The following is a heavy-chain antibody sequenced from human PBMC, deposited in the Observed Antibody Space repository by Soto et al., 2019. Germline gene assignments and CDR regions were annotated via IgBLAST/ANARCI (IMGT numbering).Heavy chain of an antibody. J-gene: IGHJ6*02. D-gene: IGHD3-16*01. V-gene: IGHV1-8*01. Sequence: ASVKVSCKASGYTFTSYDINWVRQATGQGLEWMGWMNPNSGNTGYAQKFQGRVTMTRNTSISTAYMELSSLRSEDTAGYYCGSCLGGWLGGERGDVRAVGAQGPTVPVS. CDR3: GSCLGGWLGGERGDVRAV. CDR1: GYTFTSYD. CDR2: MNPNSGNT.